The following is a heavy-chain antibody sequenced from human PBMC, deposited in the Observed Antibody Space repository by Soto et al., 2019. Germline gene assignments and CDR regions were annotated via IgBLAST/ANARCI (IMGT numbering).Heavy chain of an antibody. D-gene: IGHD5-12*01. CDR1: GFTFSSYG. V-gene: IGHV3-30*18. Sequence: QVQLVESGGGVVQPGRSLRLSCAASGFTFSSYGMHWVRQAPGKGLEWVAVISYDGSNKYYADSVKGRFTISRDNSKNLLYQQMNRRGAEDTAYYCWAKDRAPIVATYYYYGMDVWGQGTTVTVSS. CDR3: AKDRAPIVATYYYYGMDV. CDR2: ISYDGSNK. J-gene: IGHJ6*02.